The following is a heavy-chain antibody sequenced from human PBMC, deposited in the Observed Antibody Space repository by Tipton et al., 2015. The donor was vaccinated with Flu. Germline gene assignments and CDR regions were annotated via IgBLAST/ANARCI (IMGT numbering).Heavy chain of an antibody. CDR1: GGSISSYY. J-gene: IGHJ4*02. CDR3: ARAGGYDSRSFDY. V-gene: IGHV4-59*12. D-gene: IGHD5-12*01. CDR2: IYYSGST. Sequence: LRLSCTVSGGSISSYYWSWIRQPPGKGLEWIGYIYYSGSTNYNPSLKSRVTISVDTSKNQFSLKLSSVTAADTAVYYCARAGGYDSRSFDYWGQGTLVTVSS.